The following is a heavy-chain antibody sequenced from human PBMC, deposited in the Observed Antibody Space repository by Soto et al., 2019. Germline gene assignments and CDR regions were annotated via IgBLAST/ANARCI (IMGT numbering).Heavy chain of an antibody. Sequence: EASVKVSCKASGFTFTSSAVQWVRQARGQRLEWIGWIVVGSGNTNYAQKFQERVTITRDMSTSTAYMELSSLRSEDTAVYYCAAELRREVYYYYGMDVCGPGTTLTVSS. J-gene: IGHJ6*02. CDR1: GFTFTSSA. CDR2: IVVGSGNT. V-gene: IGHV1-58*01. CDR3: AAELRREVYYYYGMDV.